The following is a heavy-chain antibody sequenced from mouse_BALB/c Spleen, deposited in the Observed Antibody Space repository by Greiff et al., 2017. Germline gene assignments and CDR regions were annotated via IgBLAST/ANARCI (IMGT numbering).Heavy chain of an antibody. D-gene: IGHD2-1*01. CDR1: GYSFTGYN. Sequence: QLQESGPELGKPGASVKISCKASGYSFTGYNMYWVKQSHRKSLEWIGYIDPYNGGTSYNQKSKGKATLTVDKSSSTAYMHLNSLTSEDSAIYYCARDYGNYGGYFDYWGQGTTLTVSS. CDR2: IDPYNGGT. V-gene: IGHV1S135*01. CDR3: ARDYGNYGGYFDY. J-gene: IGHJ2*01.